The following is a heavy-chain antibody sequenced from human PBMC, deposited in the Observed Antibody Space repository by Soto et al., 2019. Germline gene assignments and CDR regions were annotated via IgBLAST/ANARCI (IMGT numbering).Heavy chain of an antibody. V-gene: IGHV5-51*01. D-gene: IGHD3-22*01. CDR1: GYKFATYW. CDR3: ARQIYDSDTVPNFHYYFDS. J-gene: IGHJ4*02. Sequence: GASLKISSKGSGYKFATYWIAWVRQMPGRGLEWTGIIYTGKSKTIYSPSFQGLVTLSATKSITTVFLQWSSLRASDTAMYYCARQIYDSDTVPNFHYYFDSWGQGTPVTVSS. CDR2: IYTGKSKT.